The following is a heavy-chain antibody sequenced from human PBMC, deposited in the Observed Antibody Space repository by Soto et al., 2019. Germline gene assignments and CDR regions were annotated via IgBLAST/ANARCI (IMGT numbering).Heavy chain of an antibody. Sequence: VQLVESGGGVVQPGRSLRLSCAASGFTFSSYGMHWVRQAPGKGLEWVAVIWYDGSNKYYADSVKGRFTISRDNSKNTLYLQMNSLRAEDTAVYYCARVSGGLQSPYYYYGMDVWGQGTTVTVSS. J-gene: IGHJ6*02. CDR2: IWYDGSNK. CDR1: GFTFSSYG. V-gene: IGHV3-33*01. CDR3: ARVSGGLQSPYYYYGMDV. D-gene: IGHD4-4*01.